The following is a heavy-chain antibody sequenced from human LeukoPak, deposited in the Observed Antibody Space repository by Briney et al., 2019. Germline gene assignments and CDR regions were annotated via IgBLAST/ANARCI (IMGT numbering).Heavy chain of an antibody. J-gene: IGHJ6*03. D-gene: IGHD4-11*01. CDR3: AAWGLQSSYYYYMDV. V-gene: IGHV1-2*06. CDR1: GYTCTGYY. Sequence: ASVKVSCKASGYTCTGYYMHWVRQAPGQGLEWMGRINPNSGGTNYAQKFQGRVTMTRDTSISTAYMELSRLRSDDTAVYYCAAWGLQSSYYYYMDVWGKGTTVTVSS. CDR2: INPNSGGT.